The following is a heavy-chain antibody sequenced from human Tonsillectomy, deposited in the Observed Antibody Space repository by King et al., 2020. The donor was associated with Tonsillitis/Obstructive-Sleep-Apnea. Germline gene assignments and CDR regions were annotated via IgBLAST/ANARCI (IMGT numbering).Heavy chain of an antibody. V-gene: IGHV4-31*03. CDR2: IYYSGST. CDR1: GGSISSGGYY. D-gene: IGHD4-17*01. J-gene: IGHJ3*02. Sequence: QVQLQESGPGLVKPSQTLSLTCTVSGGSISSGGYYWSWIRQHPGKGLEWIGYIYYSGSTYYNPSLKSRVTISVDTSKNQFSLKLSSVTAADTAVYYCARDKEDGDYRRNAFDIWGQGTMVTVSS. CDR3: ARDKEDGDYRRNAFDI.